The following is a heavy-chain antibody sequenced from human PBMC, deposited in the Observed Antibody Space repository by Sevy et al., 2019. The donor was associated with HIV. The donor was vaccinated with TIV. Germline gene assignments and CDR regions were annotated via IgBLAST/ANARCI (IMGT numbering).Heavy chain of an antibody. J-gene: IGHJ4*02. V-gene: IGHV1-18*01. Sequence: ASVKVSCKASGYTFTSYGISWVRQAPGQGLEWMGWIRAYNGNTNYAQKLQGRVTMTTDTSTSTAYMELRSLRSDDTAVYYCARGYVGYCSGGSCRLYYFDYWGQGTLVTVSS. CDR2: IRAYNGNT. CDR3: ARGYVGYCSGGSCRLYYFDY. D-gene: IGHD2-15*01. CDR1: GYTFTSYG.